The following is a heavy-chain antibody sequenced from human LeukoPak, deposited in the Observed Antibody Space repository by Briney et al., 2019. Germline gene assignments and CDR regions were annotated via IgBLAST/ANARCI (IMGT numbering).Heavy chain of an antibody. Sequence: ASVKVSCKASGYTFTSYGISWVRQAPGQGLESMGWISAYNGNTNYAQKLQGRVTMTTDTSTSTAYMELRSLRSDDTAVYYCARDCERQNGDCGSFDYWGQGTLVTVSS. CDR3: ARDCERQNGDCGSFDY. J-gene: IGHJ4*02. CDR2: ISAYNGNT. V-gene: IGHV1-18*01. CDR1: GYTFTSYG. D-gene: IGHD2-21*02.